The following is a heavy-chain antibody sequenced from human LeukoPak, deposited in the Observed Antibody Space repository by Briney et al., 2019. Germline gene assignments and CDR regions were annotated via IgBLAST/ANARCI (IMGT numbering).Heavy chain of an antibody. J-gene: IGHJ4*02. CDR2: ISGSGGST. V-gene: IGHV3-23*01. Sequence: GGSLRLSCAASGFTFSSYAMSWIRQAPGKGLEWVSAISGSGGSTYYADSVKGRFTISRDNSKNTLYLQMNSLRAEDTAVYYCAKDLSIVVVTAIRSPYDYWGQGTLVTVSS. CDR3: AKDLSIVVVTAIRSPYDY. CDR1: GFTFSSYA. D-gene: IGHD2-21*02.